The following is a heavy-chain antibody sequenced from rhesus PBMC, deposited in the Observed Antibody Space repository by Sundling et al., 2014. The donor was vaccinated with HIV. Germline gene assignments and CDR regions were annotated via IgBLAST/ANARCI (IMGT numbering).Heavy chain of an antibody. V-gene: IGHV4-173*01. Sequence: QLQLQESGPGLVKPSETLSVTCAVSGGSISTHYWSWIRRAPGKGLEWIGQISGNTGSTNYNPSLKSRVAISRDTSKNQFSLRLSSVTAADTAVYYCATDRGYWRTDYWGQGVLVTVSS. CDR3: ATDRGYWRTDY. J-gene: IGHJ4*01. CDR1: GGSISTHY. D-gene: IGHD2-33*01. CDR2: ISGNTGST.